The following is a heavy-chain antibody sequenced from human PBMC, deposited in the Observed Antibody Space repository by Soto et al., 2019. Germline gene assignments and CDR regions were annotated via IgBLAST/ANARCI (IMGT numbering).Heavy chain of an antibody. CDR1: GGSISSGDYY. CDR2: IYYSGST. J-gene: IGHJ4*02. V-gene: IGHV4-30-4*01. D-gene: IGHD3-22*01. CDR3: ARERTYYYDSSGYQQAFDY. Sequence: QVQLQESGPGLVKPSQTLSLTCTVPGGSISSGDYYWSWIRQPPGKGLEWIGYIYYSGSTYYNPSLKSRVTISVDTSKNQFSLKLSSVTAADTAVYYCARERTYYYDSSGYQQAFDYWGQGTLVTVSS.